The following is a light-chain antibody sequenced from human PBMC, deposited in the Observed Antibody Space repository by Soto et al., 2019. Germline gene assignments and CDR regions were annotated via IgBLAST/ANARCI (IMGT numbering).Light chain of an antibody. Sequence: QSVLTQPPSVSGAPGQSVTISCTGTWSNIGAGHDVHWYQQLPGTAPKLLIYGNNNRPSGVPDRFSGSKSGTSASLAITGLQAEDEADYYCQAYDYSLTASVFGGGTKLTVL. CDR3: QAYDYSLTASV. V-gene: IGLV1-40*01. CDR1: WSNIGAGHD. J-gene: IGLJ3*02. CDR2: GNN.